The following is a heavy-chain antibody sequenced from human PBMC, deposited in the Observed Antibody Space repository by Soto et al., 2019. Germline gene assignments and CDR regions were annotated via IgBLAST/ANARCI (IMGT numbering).Heavy chain of an antibody. CDR2: ISYDGSNK. Sequence: QVQLVESGGGVVQPGRSLRLSCAASGFTFSSYAMHWVRQAPGKGLEWVAVISYDGSNKYYADSVKGRFTIPRDNSKNTLYLQMNSLRAEDTAVYYCASPYDSSGYYGYWGQGTLVTVSS. J-gene: IGHJ4*02. D-gene: IGHD3-22*01. V-gene: IGHV3-30-3*01. CDR3: ASPYDSSGYYGY. CDR1: GFTFSSYA.